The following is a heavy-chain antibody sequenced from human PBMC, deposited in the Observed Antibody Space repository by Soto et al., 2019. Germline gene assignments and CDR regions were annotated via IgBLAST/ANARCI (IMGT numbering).Heavy chain of an antibody. Sequence: QVQLQESGPGLVKPSETLSLTCTVSGVSVNSGSFYWAWIRQPPGKGLEWIGFGSYSGTTNYKPSLKSRVTISVDTSRSQISPKVTSLTAADTAVYYCARGATVTQYDYWGQGTLVTVSS. V-gene: IGHV4-61*01. CDR1: GVSVNSGSFY. CDR3: ARGATVTQYDY. D-gene: IGHD4-17*01. J-gene: IGHJ4*02. CDR2: GSYSGTT.